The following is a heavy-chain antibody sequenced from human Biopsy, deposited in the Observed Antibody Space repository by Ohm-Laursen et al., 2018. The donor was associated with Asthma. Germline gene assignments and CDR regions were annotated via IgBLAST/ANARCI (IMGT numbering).Heavy chain of an antibody. D-gene: IGHD4-17*01. Sequence: TLYLTCAVSGGSISSGDYFWSWIRQPPGKGLEWIGFISPSGNTYYSPSLKSRLTISVDRSKNQFSLRLSSVTAADTAMYYCARDYGDYVWRAFDIWGQGTMVTVSS. CDR2: ISPSGNT. CDR3: ARDYGDYVWRAFDI. V-gene: IGHV4-30-2*01. CDR1: GGSISSGDYF. J-gene: IGHJ3*02.